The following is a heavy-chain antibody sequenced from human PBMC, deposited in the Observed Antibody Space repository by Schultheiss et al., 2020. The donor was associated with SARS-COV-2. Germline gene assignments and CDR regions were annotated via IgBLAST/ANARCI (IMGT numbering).Heavy chain of an antibody. J-gene: IGHJ6*02. CDR2: IYTSGST. Sequence: SETLSLTCTVSGGSISSYYWSWIRQPPGKGLEWIGRIYTSGSTNYNPSLKSRVTMSVDTSKNQFSLKLSSVTAADTAVYYCARDGSRFTYGMDVWGQGTTVTVSS. D-gene: IGHD3-16*02. V-gene: IGHV4-4*07. CDR3: ARDGSRFTYGMDV. CDR1: GGSISSYY.